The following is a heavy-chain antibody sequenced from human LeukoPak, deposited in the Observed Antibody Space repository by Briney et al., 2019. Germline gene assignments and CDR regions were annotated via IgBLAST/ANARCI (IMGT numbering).Heavy chain of an antibody. CDR1: GFSFSTYA. J-gene: IGHJ5*02. CDR3: AKGPYTNWGADWFDP. Sequence: GGSLRLSCAGSGFSFSTYAVTWVRQAPGKGLEWVSGISGSGDNIYYADSVKGRFTVSRDTSRNTVYLQMSNLKAEDTALYYCAKGPYTNWGADWFDPWGQGTLVTVSS. D-gene: IGHD7-27*01. CDR2: ISGSGDNI. V-gene: IGHV3-23*01.